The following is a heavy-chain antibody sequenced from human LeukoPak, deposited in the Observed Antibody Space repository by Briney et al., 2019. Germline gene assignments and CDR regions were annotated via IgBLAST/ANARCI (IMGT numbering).Heavy chain of an antibody. D-gene: IGHD6-19*01. CDR3: ARARVPIAVAGLYYFDY. CDR2: IKPDGGSS. Sequence: ASVTVSCKPSGYTFTAYYIHWLRQAPGQGPEWMGWIKPDGGSSHYAQMFQGRVTMTRDTSSNAAYMDLARLKSDDTAVYYCARARVPIAVAGLYYFDYWGQGALVTVSS. V-gene: IGHV1-2*02. CDR1: GYTFTAYY. J-gene: IGHJ4*02.